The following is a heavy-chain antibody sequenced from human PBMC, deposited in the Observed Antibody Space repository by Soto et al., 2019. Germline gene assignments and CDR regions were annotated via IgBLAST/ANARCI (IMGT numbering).Heavy chain of an antibody. Sequence: ETLSLTCTVSGGSISSGGYYWSWVREAPGKGLEWVASISGSGKDTFYRDSVKGRFTISRDNAESSLVLQMNSLTVDDTAVYHCARVHLVRTSSYYCGMDVWGPGTTVTVSS. CDR2: ISGSGKDT. CDR1: GGSISSGGYY. CDR3: ARVHLVRTSSYYCGMDV. J-gene: IGHJ6*02. D-gene: IGHD6-6*01. V-gene: IGHV3-21*06.